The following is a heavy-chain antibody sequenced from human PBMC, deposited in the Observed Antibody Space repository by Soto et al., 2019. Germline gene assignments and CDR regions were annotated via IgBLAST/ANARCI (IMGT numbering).Heavy chain of an antibody. J-gene: IGHJ3*02. V-gene: IGHV4-59*01. CDR1: GVSISSTH. CDR3: ASSRVRVIILWDGAFDI. CDR2: IDDSGST. D-gene: IGHD3-10*01. Sequence: QVQLQESGPGLVKPSETLSLTCTVSGVSISSTHWSWIRQSPGKGLEWIGYIDDSGSTNYNPSLNSRVTISGDTSKNQFSLKLTSVTPADTAVYYCASSRVRVIILWDGAFDIWGQGTMVTVSS.